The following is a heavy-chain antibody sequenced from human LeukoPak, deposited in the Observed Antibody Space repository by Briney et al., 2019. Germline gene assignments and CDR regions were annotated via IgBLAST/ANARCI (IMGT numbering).Heavy chain of an antibody. CDR2: INHSGST. Sequence: SETLSLTCAVYGGSFSGYYWSWIRQPPGKGLEWIGEINHSGSTNYNPSLKSRVTRSVETSKNQYSLKLSSVTAADTAVYYCARGPESWGQGTLVTVSS. CDR3: ARGPES. J-gene: IGHJ4*02. CDR1: GGSFSGYY. D-gene: IGHD5-24*01. V-gene: IGHV4-34*01.